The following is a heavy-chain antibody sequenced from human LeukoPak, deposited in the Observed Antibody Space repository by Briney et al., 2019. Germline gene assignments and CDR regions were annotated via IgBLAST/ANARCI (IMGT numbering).Heavy chain of an antibody. CDR1: GGSFSGYY. Sequence: SETLSLTCAVYGGSFSGYYWSWIRQPPGKGLEWIGEINHSGSTNYNPSLKSRVTISVDTSKNQFSLKLSSVTAADTAVYYCARGWELDVWGKGTTVTISS. J-gene: IGHJ6*04. V-gene: IGHV4-34*01. D-gene: IGHD1-26*01. CDR2: INHSGST. CDR3: ARGWELDV.